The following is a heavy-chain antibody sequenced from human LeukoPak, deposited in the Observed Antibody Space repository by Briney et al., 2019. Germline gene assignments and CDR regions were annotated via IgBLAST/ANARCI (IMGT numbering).Heavy chain of an antibody. V-gene: IGHV1-2*02. CDR3: ARSQLLWFGELLF. CDR2: INPNSGGT. CDR1: GYTFTDYY. Sequence: ASVTVSYKPSGYTFTDYYMHWVRQAPGQGLEWMGWINPNSGGTNYAQKFQGRVTMTRDTSISTAYMELSRLRSDDTAVYYCARSQLLWFGELLFWGQGTLVTVSS. D-gene: IGHD3-10*01. J-gene: IGHJ4*02.